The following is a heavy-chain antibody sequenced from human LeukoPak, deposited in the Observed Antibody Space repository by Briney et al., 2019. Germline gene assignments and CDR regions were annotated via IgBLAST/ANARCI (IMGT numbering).Heavy chain of an antibody. CDR2: IFVGSGNT. CDR3: AADSFSRGGNYYYYGMDV. J-gene: IGHJ6*02. Sequence: SVKVSCKASGFTFTSSAMQWGRQARGQRLEWIGCIFVGSGNTNYAQKFQERVTITRDMSTSTAYMALSSLRSEDTAVYSCAADSFSRGGNYYYYGMDVWGQGTTVTVSS. D-gene: IGHD2/OR15-2a*01. V-gene: IGHV1-58*02. CDR1: GFTFTSSA.